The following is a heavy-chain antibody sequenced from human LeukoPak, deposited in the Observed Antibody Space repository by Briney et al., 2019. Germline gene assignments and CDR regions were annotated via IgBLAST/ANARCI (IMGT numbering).Heavy chain of an antibody. J-gene: IGHJ4*02. CDR2: IRYDGSNK. V-gene: IGHV3-30*02. CDR1: GFTFSSYG. D-gene: IGHD3-22*01. CDR3: AKPSLVYDTSGNFYFDY. Sequence: GGSLRLSCAASGFTFSSYGMHWVRQAPGKGLEWVAFIRYDGSNKYYADSVKGRFTIPRDNSKNTLYLQMNSLRADDTAVYYCAKPSLVYDTSGNFYFDYWGQGILLTVSS.